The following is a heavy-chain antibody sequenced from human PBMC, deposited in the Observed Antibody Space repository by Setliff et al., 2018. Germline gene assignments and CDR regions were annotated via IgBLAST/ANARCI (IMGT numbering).Heavy chain of an antibody. V-gene: IGHV3-23*01. CDR3: STKGVPGT. CDR2: TTGSGGDR. J-gene: IGHJ1*01. CDR1: GLTFRTYA. Sequence: GGSLRLSCAASGLTFRTYAMSWVRQAPGKGLEWVSSTTGSGGDRDYADSVKGRFTISRDNSKNTRYLQMNSLRAEDSAVYYCSTKGVPGTGGQG. D-gene: IGHD1-1*01.